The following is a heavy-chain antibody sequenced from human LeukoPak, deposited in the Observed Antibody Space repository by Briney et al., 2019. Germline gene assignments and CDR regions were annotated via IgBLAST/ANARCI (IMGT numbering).Heavy chain of an antibody. V-gene: IGHV3-7*01. CDR3: ARVVDYGWFDP. Sequence: PGGSLRLSCAASGFTFSSYAMSWVRQAPGKGLEWVANIKEDGTTIYYVDSVKGRFTISRDNAKNSLYLQMNSVRDEDTAVYYCARVVDYGWFDPWGQGTLVAVSS. J-gene: IGHJ5*02. D-gene: IGHD3-16*01. CDR2: IKEDGTTI. CDR1: GFTFSSYA.